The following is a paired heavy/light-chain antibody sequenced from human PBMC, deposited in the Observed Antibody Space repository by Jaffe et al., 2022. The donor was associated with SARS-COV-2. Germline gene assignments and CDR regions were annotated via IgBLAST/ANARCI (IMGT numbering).Light chain of an antibody. J-gene: IGKJ2*01. CDR3: QQYGGSPRYT. CDR1: QSVSSSY. Sequence: EIVLTQSPGTLSLSPGERATLSCRASQSVSSSYLAWYQQKPGQAPRLLIYGASSRATGIPDRFSGSGSGTDFTLTISRLEPEDCAVYYCQQYGGSPRYTFGQGTKLEIK. CDR2: GAS. V-gene: IGKV3-20*01.
Heavy chain of an antibody. V-gene: IGHV3-53*01. CDR1: GFTVSSNY. CDR2: IYSGGST. Sequence: EVQLVESGGDLIQPGGSLRLSCAASGFTVSSNYMSWVRQAPGKGLEWVSLIYSGGSTFYADSVKGRFTISRDNSKNTLYLQMNSLRAEDTAVYYCARGEGAKYYFDYWGQGTLVTVSS. CDR3: ARGEGAKYYFDY. J-gene: IGHJ4*02.